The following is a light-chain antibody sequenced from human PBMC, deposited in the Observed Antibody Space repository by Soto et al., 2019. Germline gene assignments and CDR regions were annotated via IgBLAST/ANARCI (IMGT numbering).Light chain of an antibody. CDR2: GAS. CDR1: QSVTAN. J-gene: IGKJ1*01. Sequence: MGQSPATLSVSPGQIPTFCCGASQSVTANLAWYQQKPGQAPRIPIYGASTRATGIPARFSGSGSGTGYTLTISRLQSEDISVDYSQQYINWAQTSGQGTKVEI. V-gene: IGKV3-15*01. CDR3: QQYINWAQT.